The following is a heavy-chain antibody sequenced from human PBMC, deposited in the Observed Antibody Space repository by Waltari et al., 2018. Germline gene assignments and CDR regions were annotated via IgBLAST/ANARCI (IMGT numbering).Heavy chain of an antibody. CDR3: ARDGPSDWFDP. CDR1: GGSISSYY. J-gene: IGHJ5*02. V-gene: IGHV4-59*01. Sequence: QVQLQESGPGLVKPSETLSLTCTVSGGSISSYYWSWIRQPPGKGLECIGYIYYSGSTNYNPSLKSRVTISVDTSKNQFSLKLSSVTAADTAVYYCARDGPSDWFDPWGQGTLVTVSS. CDR2: IYYSGST.